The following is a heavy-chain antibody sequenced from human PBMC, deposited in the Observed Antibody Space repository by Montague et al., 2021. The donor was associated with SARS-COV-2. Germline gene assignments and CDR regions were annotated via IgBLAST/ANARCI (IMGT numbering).Heavy chain of an antibody. CDR3: ARDGPTRFYYVDY. Sequence: SLRLSCAVSGFTFSSHAMHWVRQAPGKGLQWVVFISSDGGSRHFADSVKGRFTISRDHSKNTLYLQMNSLRPEDTAVYYCARDGPTRFYYVDYWGQGTLVSVSS. CDR1: GFTFSSHA. CDR2: ISSDGGSR. J-gene: IGHJ4*02. D-gene: IGHD5-12*01. V-gene: IGHV3-30*04.